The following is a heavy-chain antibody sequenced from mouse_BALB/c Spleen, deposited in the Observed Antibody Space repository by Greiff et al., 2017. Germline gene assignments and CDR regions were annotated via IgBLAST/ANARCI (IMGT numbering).Heavy chain of an antibody. J-gene: IGHJ3*01. Sequence: EVHLVESGGGLVQPGGSRKLSCAASGFTFSSFGMHWVRQAPEKGLEWVAYISSGSSTIYYADTVKGRFTISRDNPKNTLFLQMTSLRSEDTAMYYCARSPTATGWFAYWGQGTLVTVSA. V-gene: IGHV5-17*02. CDR2: ISSGSSTI. D-gene: IGHD1-2*01. CDR3: ARSPTATGWFAY. CDR1: GFTFSSFG.